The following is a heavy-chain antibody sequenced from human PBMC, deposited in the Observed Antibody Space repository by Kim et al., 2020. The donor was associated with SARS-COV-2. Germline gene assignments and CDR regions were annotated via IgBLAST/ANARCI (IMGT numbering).Heavy chain of an antibody. Sequence: SETLSLTCSVFNDSIRGTAYYWAWIRQPPGKGLEWIGIIQYSGSTFQNPSLKSRLSISVDTSKNQFSLKLSSVTAADTAVYYCARHLYGDTFHFDSWGQGTLVTVSS. CDR2: IQYSGST. V-gene: IGHV4-39*01. J-gene: IGHJ4*02. D-gene: IGHD2-21*02. CDR1: NDSIRGTAYY. CDR3: ARHLYGDTFHFDS.